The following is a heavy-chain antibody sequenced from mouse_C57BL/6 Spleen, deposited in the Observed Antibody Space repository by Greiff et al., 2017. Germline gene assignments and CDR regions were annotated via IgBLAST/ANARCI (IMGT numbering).Heavy chain of an antibody. V-gene: IGHV1-26*01. J-gene: IGHJ1*03. CDR2: INPNNGGT. Sequence: EVQLQQSGPELVKPGASVKISCKASGYTFTDYYMNWVKQSHGKSLEWIGDINPNNGGTSYNQKFKGKATLTVDKSYSTAYMELRSLTSEDSAVYDCARDYGSSYWYFDVGGTGTTGTVSS. CDR3: ARDYGSSYWYFDV. D-gene: IGHD1-1*01. CDR1: GYTFTDYY.